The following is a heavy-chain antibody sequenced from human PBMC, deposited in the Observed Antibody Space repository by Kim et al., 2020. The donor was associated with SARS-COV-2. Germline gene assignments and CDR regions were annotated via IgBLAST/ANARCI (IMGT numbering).Heavy chain of an antibody. Sequence: GGSLRLSCSVSGLNFVDAWMNWVRQAPGKGLEWVGRIKSEAAGRTADFAAGVRDRFTISRDDSKNTVFLQMNNMKTDDTAVYFCSHIGGYFDADCFDSWG. V-gene: IGHV3-15*07. CDR3: SHIGGYFDADCFDS. CDR2: IKSEAAGRTA. CDR1: GLNFVDAW. J-gene: IGHJ4*01. D-gene: IGHD3-9*01.